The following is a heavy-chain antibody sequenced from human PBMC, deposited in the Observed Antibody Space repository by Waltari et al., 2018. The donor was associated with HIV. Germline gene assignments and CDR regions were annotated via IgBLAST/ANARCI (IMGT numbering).Heavy chain of an antibody. Sequence: QVQLQQWGAGLLKPSETLSLTCAVYGGSFSGYYWSWIRQPPGKGLEWIGEINHSGSTNDNLSRKSRVTISVDTYKHQFSLKLSSVTAADTAVYYCARRSCSSTSCYARARGGMDVWGQGTTVTVSS. D-gene: IGHD2-2*01. V-gene: IGHV4-34*01. CDR3: ARRSCSSTSCYARARGGMDV. J-gene: IGHJ6*02. CDR2: INHSGST. CDR1: GGSFSGYY.